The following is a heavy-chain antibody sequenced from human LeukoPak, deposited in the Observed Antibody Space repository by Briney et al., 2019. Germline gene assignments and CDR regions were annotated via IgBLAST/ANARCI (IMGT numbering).Heavy chain of an antibody. CDR3: AKDLVVAAHAGS. CDR1: GFTFSSYG. Sequence: PGGSLRLSCAASGFTFSSYGMHWVRQAPGKGLEWVAVISYDGSNKYYADSVKGRFTISRDNSKNTLYLQMNSLRAEDTAVYYCAKDLVVAAHAGSWGQGTLVTVSS. J-gene: IGHJ5*02. CDR2: ISYDGSNK. V-gene: IGHV3-30*18. D-gene: IGHD2-15*01.